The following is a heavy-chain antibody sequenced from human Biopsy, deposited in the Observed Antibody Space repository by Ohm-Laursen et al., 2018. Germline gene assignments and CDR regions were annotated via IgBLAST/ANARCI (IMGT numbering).Heavy chain of an antibody. CDR1: GGSISSDY. CDR3: ARLYRLDDYWNDDPPDAFDV. Sequence: PSDTLSLTCTVSGGSISSDYWSWIRQPPGKGLEWIGYISNRGSTNYNPSLRGRVTISVDTSKKQFSLKLTSVISADTAVFFCARLYRLDDYWNDDPPDAFDVWGQGTMVTVSS. D-gene: IGHD3-3*01. J-gene: IGHJ3*01. CDR2: ISNRGST. V-gene: IGHV4-59*07.